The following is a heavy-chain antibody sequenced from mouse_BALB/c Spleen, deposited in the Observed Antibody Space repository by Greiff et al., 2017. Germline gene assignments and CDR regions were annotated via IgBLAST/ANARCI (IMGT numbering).Heavy chain of an antibody. CDR2: ISDGGSYT. Sequence: EVKVVESGGGLVKPGGSLKLSCAASGFTFSDYYMYWVRQTPEKRLEWVATISDGGSYTYYPDSVKGRFTISRDNAKNNLYLQMSSLKSEDTAMYYCARDCDYDPSYYAMDYWGQGTSVTVSS. CDR1: GFTFSDYY. D-gene: IGHD2-4*01. V-gene: IGHV5-4*02. J-gene: IGHJ4*01. CDR3: ARDCDYDPSYYAMDY.